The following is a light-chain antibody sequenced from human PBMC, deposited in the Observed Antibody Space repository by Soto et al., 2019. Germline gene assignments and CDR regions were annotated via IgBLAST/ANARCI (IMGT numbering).Light chain of an antibody. Sequence: DIQMTQSPSTLSASVGDRVTITCRASQSISRWLPWYQQKPGTAPQLLIYEASTLESGVPSRVSGSRSGTEFPLTLSSLQPDDFATYYCQQYNDIFPYTFGQGTKLEIK. CDR1: QSISRW. CDR2: EAS. V-gene: IGKV1-5*03. J-gene: IGKJ2*01. CDR3: QQYNDIFPYT.